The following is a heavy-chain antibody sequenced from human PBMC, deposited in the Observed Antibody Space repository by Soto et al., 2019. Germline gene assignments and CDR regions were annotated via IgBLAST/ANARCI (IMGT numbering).Heavy chain of an antibody. CDR2: ISYDGSNK. J-gene: IGHJ6*01. V-gene: IGHV3-30-3*01. CDR3: ARDDVGVDTAMVISSLYYYYGMDV. CDR1: GFTFSSYA. D-gene: IGHD5-18*01. Sequence: GGSLRLSCAASGFTFSSYAMHWVRQAPGKGLEWVAVISYDGSNKYYADSVKGRFTISRDNSKNTLYLQMNSLRAEDTAVYYCARDDVGVDTAMVISSLYYYYGMDVWGQGPRSQSPQ.